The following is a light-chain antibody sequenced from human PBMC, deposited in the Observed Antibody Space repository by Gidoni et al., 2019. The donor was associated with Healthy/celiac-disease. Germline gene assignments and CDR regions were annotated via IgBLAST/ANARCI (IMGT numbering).Light chain of an antibody. V-gene: IGKV4-1*01. CDR2: WAS. Sequence: DIVMTQSPDSLAVSLGERATINCKSSQSVLYSSNNTNYLAWYQQKPGQPPKLLIYWASTRESGVPDRFSGSGSGTDFTLTISSLQAEAVAVYYCQPYYSTPYTFGQGTKLEIK. J-gene: IGKJ2*01. CDR3: QPYYSTPYT. CDR1: QSVLYSSNNTNY.